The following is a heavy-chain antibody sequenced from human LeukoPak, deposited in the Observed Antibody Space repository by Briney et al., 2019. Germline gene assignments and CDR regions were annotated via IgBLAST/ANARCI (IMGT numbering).Heavy chain of an antibody. J-gene: IGHJ6*03. CDR3: ARGDIVVVPAAMVSSQNYYYYYMDV. D-gene: IGHD2-2*01. V-gene: IGHV3-21*01. CDR2: ISSSSSYI. Sequence: PGGSLRLSCAASGFTFSSYSTNWVRQAPGKGLEWVSSISSSSSYIYYADSVKGRFTISRDNAKNSLYLQMNSLRAEDTAVYYCARGDIVVVPAAMVSSQNYYYYYMDVWGKGTTVTVSS. CDR1: GFTFSSYS.